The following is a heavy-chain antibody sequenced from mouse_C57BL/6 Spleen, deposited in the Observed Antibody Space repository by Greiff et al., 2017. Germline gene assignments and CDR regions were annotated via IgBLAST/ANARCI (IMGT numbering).Heavy chain of an antibody. CDR3: ARGGTIAFAY. J-gene: IGHJ3*01. D-gene: IGHD1-1*01. CDR2: ISSGSSTI. Sequence: EVKVVESGGGLVKPGGSLKLSCAASGFTFSDYGMHWVRQAPEKGLEWVAYISSGSSTIYYADTVKGRVTISRDNATNTLFLQMTSLRSEDTAMYYCARGGTIAFAYWGQGTLVTVSA. V-gene: IGHV5-17*01. CDR1: GFTFSDYG.